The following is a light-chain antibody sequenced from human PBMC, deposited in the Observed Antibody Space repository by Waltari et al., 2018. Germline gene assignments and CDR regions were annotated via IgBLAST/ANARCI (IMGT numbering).Light chain of an antibody. V-gene: IGKV1-5*01. CDR1: QDINNW. CDR3: QQYSGNPT. CDR2: DAS. Sequence: DIQLTQSPSTLSASVGDRVTITCRASQDINNWFAWYQQKPGKAPKILIYDASSLETGVPSKFSGSGSGTEFTLTISSLQPDDFATYYCQQYSGNPTFGGGTKVETK. J-gene: IGKJ4*01.